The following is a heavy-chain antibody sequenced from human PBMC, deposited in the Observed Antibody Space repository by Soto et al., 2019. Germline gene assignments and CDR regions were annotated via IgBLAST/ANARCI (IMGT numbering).Heavy chain of an antibody. CDR2: IYHSGST. J-gene: IGHJ4*02. V-gene: IGHV4-4*02. D-gene: IGHD3-10*01. Sequence: QVQLQESGPGLVKPSGTLSLTCAVSGGSISSSNWWSWVRQPPGKGLEWIGEIYHSGSTNYNPSLKSRVTISVDKSKNQFSLKLSSXXXXXXXXXXXXRDLGFAAGYWGQGTLVTVSS. CDR1: GGSISSSNW. CDR3: XRDLGFAAGY.